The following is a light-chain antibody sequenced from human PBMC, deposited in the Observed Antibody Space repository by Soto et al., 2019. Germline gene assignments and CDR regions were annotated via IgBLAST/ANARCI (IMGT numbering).Light chain of an antibody. CDR2: GSS. CDR1: QSVSNKY. V-gene: IGKV3-20*01. J-gene: IGKJ2*01. Sequence: EVVLTQSPGTLSLSPGERATLSCRASQSVSNKYLAWYQQKPGQAPRLLISGSSDRATGIPDRFSGSGSGTDFTLTISRLEPEDFAVYYCQQYGSSPPYTFGQGTKLEIK. CDR3: QQYGSSPPYT.